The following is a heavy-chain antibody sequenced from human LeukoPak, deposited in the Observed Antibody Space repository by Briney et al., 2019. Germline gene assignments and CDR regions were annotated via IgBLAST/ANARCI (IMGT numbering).Heavy chain of an antibody. J-gene: IGHJ4*02. CDR1: GFTVSSNY. V-gene: IGHV3-66*02. D-gene: IGHD2-2*01. CDR3: ARDHRYCSSTSCYVYFDY. CDR2: IYSGGST. Sequence: GGSLRLSCAASGFTVSSNYMSWVRQAPGKGLEWVSVIYSGGSTYYADSVKGRFTISRDNSKNTLYLQINSLRAEDTAVYYCARDHRYCSSTSCYVYFDYWGQGTLVTVSS.